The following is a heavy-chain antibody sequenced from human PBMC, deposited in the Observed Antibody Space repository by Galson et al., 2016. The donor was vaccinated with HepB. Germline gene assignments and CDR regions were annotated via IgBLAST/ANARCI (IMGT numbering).Heavy chain of an antibody. CDR3: AKDRLSGHGDYSWGIFDI. D-gene: IGHD4-17*01. J-gene: IGHJ3*02. CDR2: IYSGGST. V-gene: IGHV3-53*01. Sequence: SLRLSCAASGFTVSNNYMSWVRQAPGKGLEWVSVIYSGGSTYYADSVKGRFTISRDNSKNTLYLQMNSLRAEDTAIYFCAKDRLSGHGDYSWGIFDIWGRGTEVTVSS. CDR1: GFTVSNNY.